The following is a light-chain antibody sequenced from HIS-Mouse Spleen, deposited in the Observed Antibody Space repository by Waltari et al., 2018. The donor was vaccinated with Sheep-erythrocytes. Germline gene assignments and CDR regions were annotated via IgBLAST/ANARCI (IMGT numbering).Light chain of an antibody. V-gene: IGLV3-1*01. CDR2: QDS. J-gene: IGLJ3*02. CDR1: KLGDKY. Sequence: SYELTQPPSVSVSPGQTASITCSGDKLGDKYACWYQQKPGQSPVLVIYQDSKRPSGTPVRFSGSNAGNPATLTISGTQAMDEADYYCQAWDSSTAWVFGGGTKLTVL. CDR3: QAWDSSTAWV.